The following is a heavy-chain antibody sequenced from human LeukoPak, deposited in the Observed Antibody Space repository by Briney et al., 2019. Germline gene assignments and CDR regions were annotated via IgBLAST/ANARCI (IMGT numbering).Heavy chain of an antibody. CDR3: AGSIAVAGTGWFDP. Sequence: PSETLSLTCTVSGGSISSSSYYWGWIRQPPGKGLEWIGSIYYSGSTYYNPSLKSRVTISVDTSKDQFSLKLSSVTAADTAVYYCAGSIAVAGTGWFDPWGQGTLVTVSS. CDR1: GGSISSSSYY. V-gene: IGHV4-39*01. D-gene: IGHD6-19*01. CDR2: IYYSGST. J-gene: IGHJ5*02.